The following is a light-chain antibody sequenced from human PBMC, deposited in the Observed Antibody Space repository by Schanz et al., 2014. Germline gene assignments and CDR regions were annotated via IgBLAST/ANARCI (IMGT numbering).Light chain of an antibody. V-gene: IGLV2-8*01. CDR2: EVT. CDR1: SSDIGNYNY. CDR3: SSYAGSNNLV. J-gene: IGLJ2*01. Sequence: QSALTQPPSASGSPGQSVTISCTGTSSDIGNYNYVSWYQQHLGQAPKLVIYEVTKRPSGVPDRFSGSKSGNTASLTVSGLQAEDEADYYCSSYAGSNNLVFGGGTKLTVL.